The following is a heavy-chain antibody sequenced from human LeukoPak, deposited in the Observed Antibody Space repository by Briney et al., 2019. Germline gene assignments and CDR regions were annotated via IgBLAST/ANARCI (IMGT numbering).Heavy chain of an antibody. J-gene: IGHJ5*02. CDR3: ARGTVLRFLEWLNWFDP. V-gene: IGHV4-34*01. D-gene: IGHD3-3*01. CDR2: INHSGNT. CDR1: GGSFSGYY. Sequence: PXETLSLTCAVYGGSFSGYYWSWIRQPPGKGLEWIREINHSGNTNYNPSLKSRVTISVDTSKNQFSLKLSSVTAADTAVYYCARGTVLRFLEWLNWFDPWGKGALVTVSS.